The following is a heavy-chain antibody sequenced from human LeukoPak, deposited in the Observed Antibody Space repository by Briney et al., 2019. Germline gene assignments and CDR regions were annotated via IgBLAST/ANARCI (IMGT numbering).Heavy chain of an antibody. D-gene: IGHD2-15*01. CDR1: GFTFSSYG. V-gene: IGHV3-23*01. Sequence: PGGSLRLSCAASGFTFSSYGMSWVRQAPGKGLEWVSAISGSGGSTYYADSVKGRFTISRDNSKNTLYLQMNSLRAEDTAVYYCAKHEYCNGGICYSSLDSWGQGTLVTVSS. CDR3: AKHEYCNGGICYSSLDS. CDR2: ISGSGGST. J-gene: IGHJ4*02.